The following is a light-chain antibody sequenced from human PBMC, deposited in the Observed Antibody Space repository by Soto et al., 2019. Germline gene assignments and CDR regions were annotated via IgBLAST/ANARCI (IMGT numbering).Light chain of an antibody. V-gene: IGKV3-20*01. J-gene: IGKJ1*01. CDR2: GAS. CDR1: QSISSN. Sequence: QTPATPSGTEGEKATLAAGASQSISSNLAWYQQKNGQTPRLLIYGASSRATGIPDRFSSSGSGTDFTLTINSLEPAECAVYFCQHYGSAPRTLGQGTKVDIK. CDR3: QHYGSAPRT.